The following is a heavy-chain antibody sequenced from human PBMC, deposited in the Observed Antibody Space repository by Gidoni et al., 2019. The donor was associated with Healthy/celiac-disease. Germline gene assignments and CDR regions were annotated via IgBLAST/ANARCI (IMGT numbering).Heavy chain of an antibody. Sequence: EVQLVESGGGLVQPGRSLRLSCAASGFPFDDYAMHWVRQAPGKGLEWVSGISWNSGSIGYADSVKGRFTISRDNAKNSLYLQMNSLRAEDTALYYCAKDIGIAVAGYFDYWGQGTLVTVSS. CDR1: GFPFDDYA. D-gene: IGHD6-19*01. CDR2: ISWNSGSI. J-gene: IGHJ4*02. V-gene: IGHV3-9*01. CDR3: AKDIGIAVAGYFDY.